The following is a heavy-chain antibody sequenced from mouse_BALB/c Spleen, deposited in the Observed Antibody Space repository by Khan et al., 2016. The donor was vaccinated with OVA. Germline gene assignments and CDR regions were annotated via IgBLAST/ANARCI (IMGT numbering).Heavy chain of an antibody. CDR1: GFTFSSYG. J-gene: IGHJ2*01. D-gene: IGHD1-1*01. V-gene: IGHV5-17*02. CDR3: ATSYYYRYYFDY. Sequence: EVQLVESGGGLVQPGGSRKLSCAASGFTFSSYGMHWVRQAPEKGLEWVAYISGDSSTTYYTDTVKGRFTISRDNPKNTLSLQMTSLMSEDTAMYYCATSYYYRYYFDYWGPGTTLTVSS. CDR2: ISGDSSTT.